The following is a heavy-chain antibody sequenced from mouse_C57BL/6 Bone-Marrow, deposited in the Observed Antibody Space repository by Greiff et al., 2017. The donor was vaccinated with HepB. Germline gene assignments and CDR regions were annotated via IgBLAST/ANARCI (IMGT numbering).Heavy chain of an antibody. J-gene: IGHJ4*01. CDR1: GFSFNTYA. Sequence: VQLKESGGGLVQPKGSLKLSCAASGFSFNTYAMNWVRQAPGKGLEWVARIRSKSNNYATYYADSVKDRFTISRDDSESMLYLQMNNLKTEDTAMYYCVRHDPCYAMDYWGQGTSVTVSS. V-gene: IGHV10-1*01. CDR3: VRHDPCYAMDY. CDR2: IRSKSNNYAT.